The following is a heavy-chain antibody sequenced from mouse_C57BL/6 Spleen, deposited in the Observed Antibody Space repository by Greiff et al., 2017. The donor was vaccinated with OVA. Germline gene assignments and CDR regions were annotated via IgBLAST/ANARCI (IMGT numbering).Heavy chain of an antibody. V-gene: IGHV3-6*01. CDR2: ISYDGSN. CDR3: AREGSNFDY. CDR1: GYSITSGYY. J-gene: IGHJ2*01. Sequence: EVQRVESGPGLVKPSQSLSLTCSVTGYSITSGYYWNWIRQFPGNKLEWMGYISYDGSNNYNPSLKNRISITRDTSKNQFFLKLNSVTTEDTATYYCAREGSNFDYGGQGTTLTVSA. D-gene: IGHD5-1*01.